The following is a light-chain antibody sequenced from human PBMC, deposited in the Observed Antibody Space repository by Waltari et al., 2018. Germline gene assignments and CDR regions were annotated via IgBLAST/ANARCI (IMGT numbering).Light chain of an antibody. CDR3: QQGYRIPLA. Sequence: DIQMTQSPSSLSASVGDRVTITCRASQSINTYLNWYQRKPGEAPKLLIYGASTLESGVPSRFSGSGSGTDFTLTISILQPEDFATYYCQQGYRIPLAFGPGAKVEMK. CDR2: GAS. CDR1: QSINTY. J-gene: IGKJ3*01. V-gene: IGKV1-39*01.